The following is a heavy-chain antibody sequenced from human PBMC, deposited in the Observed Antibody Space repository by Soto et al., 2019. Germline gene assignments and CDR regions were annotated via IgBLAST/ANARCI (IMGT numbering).Heavy chain of an antibody. Sequence: SETLSLTCTVSGGSINTINYYWSWIRQHPGKGLEWIGYIYNSVSTNYNPSLKSQVTISGDTSKSQFSLKVSSVTAADTAVYYCARDSGAAYFDYWGQGILVTVSS. CDR1: GGSINTINYY. D-gene: IGHD1-26*01. CDR2: IYNSVST. V-gene: IGHV4-61*01. CDR3: ARDSGAAYFDY. J-gene: IGHJ4*02.